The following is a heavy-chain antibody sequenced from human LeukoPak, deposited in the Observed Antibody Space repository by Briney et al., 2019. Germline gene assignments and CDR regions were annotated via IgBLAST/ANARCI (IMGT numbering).Heavy chain of an antibody. Sequence: GSLRLSCAASGFTFSFYAMSWVRQAPGKGLEWVSAISGSAGTTYYADSVKGRFTISRDNSKNTLYLQMNSLRAEDTAVYYCLGTYCGGDCYSPLDYWGQGTLVTVSS. CDR3: LGTYCGGDCYSPLDY. D-gene: IGHD2-21*01. CDR1: GFTFSFYA. J-gene: IGHJ4*02. CDR2: ISGSAGTT. V-gene: IGHV3-23*01.